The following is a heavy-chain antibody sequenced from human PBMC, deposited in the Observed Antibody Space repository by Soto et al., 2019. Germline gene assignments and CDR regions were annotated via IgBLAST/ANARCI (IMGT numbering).Heavy chain of an antibody. CDR2: IYHSGST. CDR3: ARQSLYTSRSDRAWFDP. CDR1: GGSISSGGYS. J-gene: IGHJ5*02. D-gene: IGHD3-10*01. Sequence: SETLSLTCAVSGGSISSGGYSWSWIRQPPGKGLEWIGYIYHSGSTYYNPSLKSRVTISVDRSKNQFSLKLSSVTAADTAVYYCARQSLYTSRSDRAWFDPWGQGTLVTVSS. V-gene: IGHV4-30-2*01.